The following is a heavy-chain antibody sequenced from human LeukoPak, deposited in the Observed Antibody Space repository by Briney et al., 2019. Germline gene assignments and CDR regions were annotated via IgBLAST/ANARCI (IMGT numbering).Heavy chain of an antibody. CDR3: ARVGVGATFSFDFDY. J-gene: IGHJ4*02. CDR2: INHSGST. CDR1: GGSFSGYY. D-gene: IGHD1-26*01. V-gene: IGHV4-34*01. Sequence: SETLSLTCAVYGGSFSGYYWSWIRQPPGKGLEWIGEINHSGSTNYNPSLKSRVTISVDTSKNQFSLKLSSVTAADTAVYYCARVGVGATFSFDFDYWGQETLVTVSS.